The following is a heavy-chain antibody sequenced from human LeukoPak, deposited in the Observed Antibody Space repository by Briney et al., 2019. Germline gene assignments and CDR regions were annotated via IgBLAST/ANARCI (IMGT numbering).Heavy chain of an antibody. D-gene: IGHD6-13*01. CDR1: GYTFTTYW. CDR3: ARPGFGSWYLLDY. V-gene: IGHV5-51*01. J-gene: IGHJ4*02. Sequence: AGESLKISCKGFGYTFTTYWIGWVRQMPGKGLEWMGIIYPGDSDTRYSPSFQGQVTISADKSIGTAYLQWSGLKASDTAMYYCARPGFGSWYLLDYWGQGTLVTVSS. CDR2: IYPGDSDT.